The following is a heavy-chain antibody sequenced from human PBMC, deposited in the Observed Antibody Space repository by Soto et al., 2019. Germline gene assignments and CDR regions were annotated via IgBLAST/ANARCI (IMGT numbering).Heavy chain of an antibody. Sequence: ASVKVSCKASGGTFSSYAISWVRQAPGQGLEWMGGIIPIFGTANYAQKFQGRVTITADESTSTAYMELSSLRAEDTAVYYCARDSTMVTTDLAYKVPAYRYYYYGMDVWGQGTTVTVSS. V-gene: IGHV1-69*13. CDR2: IIPIFGTA. D-gene: IGHD4-17*01. J-gene: IGHJ6*02. CDR3: ARDSTMVTTDLAYKVPAYRYYYYGMDV. CDR1: GGTFSSYA.